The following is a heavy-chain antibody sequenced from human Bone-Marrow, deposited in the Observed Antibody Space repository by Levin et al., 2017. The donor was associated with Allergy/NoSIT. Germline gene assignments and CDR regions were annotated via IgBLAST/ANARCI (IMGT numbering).Heavy chain of an antibody. CDR2: IYPGDSDT. CDR1: GYSFTNYW. D-gene: IGHD3-22*01. V-gene: IGHV5-51*01. CDR3: ARRNYFDSSGSPSKYFDS. J-gene: IGHJ4*02. Sequence: MSGGSLRLSCKGSGYSFTNYWIGWARQMPGKGLEWMGIIYPGDSDTEYSPSFQGQVTISADKSINTAYLQWSSLKASDTAMYYCARRNYFDSSGSPSKYFDSWGQGTLVTVSS.